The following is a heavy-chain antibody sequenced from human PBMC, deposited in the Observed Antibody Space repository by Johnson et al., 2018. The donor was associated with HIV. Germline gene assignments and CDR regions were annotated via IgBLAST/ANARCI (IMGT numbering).Heavy chain of an antibody. D-gene: IGHD3-3*01. J-gene: IGHJ3*02. Sequence: QVQLVESGGGVVQPGRSLRLSCAASGFTFSSYGMHWVRQAPGKGLEWVAVIWYDGSNKYYADSVKGRFTISRDNSKNTLYLQMNSLRAEDTAVYYCARDASLRFLEWFDAFDIWGQGTMVTVSS. V-gene: IGHV3-33*01. CDR2: IWYDGSNK. CDR3: ARDASLRFLEWFDAFDI. CDR1: GFTFSSYG.